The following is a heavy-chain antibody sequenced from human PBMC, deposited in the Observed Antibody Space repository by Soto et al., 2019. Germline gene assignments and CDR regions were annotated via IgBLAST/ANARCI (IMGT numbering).Heavy chain of an antibody. CDR2: ISYDGSDK. CDR3: AKALGELSTESYDY. J-gene: IGHJ4*02. D-gene: IGHD3-16*02. Sequence: QVQLVESGGGVVQPGRSLRLSCAASGFTFSSYAMHWVRQAPGKGLEWVAVISYDGSDKYYADSVKGRFTISRDNAKNTLNLQMNSLRADDTAVYYCAKALGELSTESYDYWGPGTLITVSS. CDR1: GFTFSSYA. V-gene: IGHV3-30*18.